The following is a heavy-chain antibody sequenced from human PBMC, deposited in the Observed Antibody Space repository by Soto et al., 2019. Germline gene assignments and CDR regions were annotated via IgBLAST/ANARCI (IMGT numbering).Heavy chain of an antibody. V-gene: IGHV6-1*01. CDR1: GDSVSSNDAT. CDR2: TYYKSRWYN. Sequence: VQLQQSGPGLVKPSQTLSLTCAISGDSVSSNDATWNWVRQSPSRGLEWLGRTYYKSRWYNNSGVSVESRITINPDTSKNQFSLHLSSVTPEDTAVYYCARQRSGMDVWGQGTTVTVSS. CDR3: ARQRSGMDV. J-gene: IGHJ6*02.